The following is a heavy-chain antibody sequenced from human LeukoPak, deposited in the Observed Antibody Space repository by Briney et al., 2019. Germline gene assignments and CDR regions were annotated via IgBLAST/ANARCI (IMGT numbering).Heavy chain of an antibody. CDR3: ARDDYDW. CDR2: IKQDGSEK. V-gene: IGHV3-7*01. CDR1: GFAITDHH. Sequence: GGSLRLSCAASGFAITDHHMDWVRQAPGKGLEWVANIKQDGSEKYYVDSVKGRFTISRDNAKNSLYLQMNSLRAEDTAVYYCARDDYDWWGQGTLVTVSS. D-gene: IGHD4-17*01. J-gene: IGHJ4*02.